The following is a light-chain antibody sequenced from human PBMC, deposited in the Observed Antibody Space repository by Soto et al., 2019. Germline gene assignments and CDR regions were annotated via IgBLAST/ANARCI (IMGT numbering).Light chain of an antibody. J-gene: IGKJ1*01. CDR1: QSVSSNY. V-gene: IGKV3-20*01. CDR2: GAS. Sequence: EVMLTQSPGTLSLSPGERATLSCRACQSVSSNYLAWYQQKSGQAPRLLIYGASNRATGIPDRFSGSGSGTDFTLTIRRLEPEDFAVYYCQQYDTSPRTFGQGTKVEFK. CDR3: QQYDTSPRT.